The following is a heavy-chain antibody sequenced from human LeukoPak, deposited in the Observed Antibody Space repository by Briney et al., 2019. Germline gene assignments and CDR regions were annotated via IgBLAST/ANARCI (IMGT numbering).Heavy chain of an antibody. CDR2: INYSDGKT. Sequence: GGSLRLSCSGSGFTFSIYAMNWVRQAPGKGLEWVSGINYSDGKTSYADSVKGRFTITRDNSRNTLYLQMNSLRVEDTAVYYCTRDQFFDYDNDDAFDVWGQGTKVIVSS. CDR1: GFTFSIYA. D-gene: IGHD3-22*01. CDR3: TRDQFFDYDNDDAFDV. V-gene: IGHV3-23*01. J-gene: IGHJ3*01.